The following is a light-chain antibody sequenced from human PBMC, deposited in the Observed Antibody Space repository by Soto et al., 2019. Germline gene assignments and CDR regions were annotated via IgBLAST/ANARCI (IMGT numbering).Light chain of an antibody. V-gene: IGKV3-15*01. J-gene: IGKJ1*01. CDR2: DAS. Sequence: EIVMTQSPATLSVSPGENATLSCRASQSVSTNLAWYQQKPGQPPRLLIFDASTGATGTPGRFSGSGSGTEFTLTISSLQSEDFAVYYCQQYNSLPPWTFGQGTKVEI. CDR3: QQYNSLPPWT. CDR1: QSVSTN.